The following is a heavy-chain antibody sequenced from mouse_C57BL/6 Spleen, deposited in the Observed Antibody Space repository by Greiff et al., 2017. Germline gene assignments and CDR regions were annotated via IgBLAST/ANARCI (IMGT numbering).Heavy chain of an antibody. CDR3: ARLGDYALGD. D-gene: IGHD2-4*01. CDR1: GYAFSSSW. V-gene: IGHV1-82*01. CDR2: IYPGDGDT. J-gene: IGHJ2*01. Sequence: QVQLQQSGPELVKPGASVKISCKASGYAFSSSWMNWVKQRPGKGLEWIGRIYPGDGDTNSNGKFKGKATLTADKSSSTAYMQLSSRTSEDSAVYFCARLGDYALGDWGQGTTLTVSS.